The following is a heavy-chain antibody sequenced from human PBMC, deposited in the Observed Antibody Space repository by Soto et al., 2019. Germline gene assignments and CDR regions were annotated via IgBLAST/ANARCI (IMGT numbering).Heavy chain of an antibody. CDR1: GFNLSRYW. D-gene: IGHD3-16*01. CDR2: INRDGGAR. CDR3: ARAIIGGVNYGMDV. V-gene: IGHV3-7*04. J-gene: IGHJ6*02. Sequence: RLGESGGGLVQPGGSLRLSCVAPGFNLSRYWMNWVRQAPGKGLEWVANINRDGGARNYAASVRGRFTISRDSGGNSVILEIERLRGGDAGVYFWARAIIGGVNYGMDVWGHGTTVSVSS.